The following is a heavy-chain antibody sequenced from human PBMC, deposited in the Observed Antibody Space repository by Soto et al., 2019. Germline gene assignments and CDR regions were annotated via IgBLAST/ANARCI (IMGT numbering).Heavy chain of an antibody. CDR3: AKGSGSYRQEPLDY. CDR2: ISYDGSNK. D-gene: IGHD1-26*01. V-gene: IGHV3-30*18. Sequence: SLRLSCAASGFTFSSYGMHWVRQAPGKGLEWVAVISYDGSNKYYADSVKGRFTISRDNSKNTLYLQMNSLRAEDTAVYYCAKGSGSYRQEPLDYWGQGTPVTVSS. CDR1: GFTFSSYG. J-gene: IGHJ4*02.